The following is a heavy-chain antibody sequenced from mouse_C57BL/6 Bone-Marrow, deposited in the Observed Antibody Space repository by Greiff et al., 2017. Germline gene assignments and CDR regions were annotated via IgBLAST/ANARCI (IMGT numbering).Heavy chain of an antibody. V-gene: IGHV1-64*01. CDR3: ARGGYGSYWYFDV. D-gene: IGHD1-1*01. CDR1: GYTFTSYW. CDR2: IHPNSGST. J-gene: IGHJ1*03. Sequence: VQLQQPGAELVKPGASVKLSCKASGYTFTSYWMHWVKQRPGQGLEWIGMIHPNSGSTNYNEKFTSKATLTVDKSSSTAYMQLSSLTSEDSAVYYCARGGYGSYWYFDVWGTGTTVTVSS.